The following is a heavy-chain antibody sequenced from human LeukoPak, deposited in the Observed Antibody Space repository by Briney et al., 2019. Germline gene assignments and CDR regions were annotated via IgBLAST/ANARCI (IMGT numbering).Heavy chain of an antibody. Sequence: GGSLRLSYAASGFTFNNYAMSWVRQAQGQGLEWVSAISGSDAGTYYADSVKGRFTISRDNSKNTLYLQMNSLRAEDAAVYYCAKAPLGRCTGAICYSFYYWGEGTLVTVSS. D-gene: IGHD2-15*01. CDR3: AKAPLGRCTGAICYSFYY. J-gene: IGHJ4*02. CDR2: ISGSDAGT. V-gene: IGHV3-23*01. CDR1: GFTFNNYA.